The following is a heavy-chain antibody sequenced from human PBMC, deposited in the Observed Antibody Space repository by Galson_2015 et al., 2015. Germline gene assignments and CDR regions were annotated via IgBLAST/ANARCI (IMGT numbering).Heavy chain of an antibody. D-gene: IGHD3-10*01. J-gene: IGHJ4*02. CDR3: ARVSITMVQGAIIPLYYFDY. CDR2: ISSSGSTI. CDR1: GFTFSDYY. V-gene: IGHV3-11*01. Sequence: SLRLSCAASGFTFSDYYMSWIRQAPGKGLEWVSYISSSGSTIYYADSVKGRFTISRDNAKNSLYLQMNSLRAEDTAVYYCARVSITMVQGAIIPLYYFDYWGQGTLVTVSS.